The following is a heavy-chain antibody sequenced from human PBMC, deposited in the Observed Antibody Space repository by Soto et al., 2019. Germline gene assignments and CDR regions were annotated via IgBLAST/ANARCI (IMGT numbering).Heavy chain of an antibody. V-gene: IGHV3-30*18. CDR2: ISYDGSNK. CDR3: AKVGRFLEWLSLEYFNYYYYYGMDV. Sequence: PGGSLRLSCAASGFTFSSYGMHWVRQAPGKGLEWVAVISYDGSNKYYADSVKGRFTISRDNSKNTLYLQMNSLRAEDTAVYYCAKVGRFLEWLSLEYFNYYYYYGMDVWGQGTTVTVSS. J-gene: IGHJ6*02. D-gene: IGHD3-3*01. CDR1: GFTFSSYG.